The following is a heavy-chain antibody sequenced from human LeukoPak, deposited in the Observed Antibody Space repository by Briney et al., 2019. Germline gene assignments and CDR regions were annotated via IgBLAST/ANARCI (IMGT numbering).Heavy chain of an antibody. CDR1: GYTFTGYY. CDR2: INPNSGGT. D-gene: IGHD1-7*01. V-gene: IGHV1-2*02. J-gene: IGHJ4*02. CDR3: ARGVGNYVLFDY. Sequence: ASVKVSCKASGYTFTGYYMHWVRQAPGQGLEWMGWINPNSGGTNYAQKFQGRVTMARDTSISTAYMELSRLRSDDTAVYYCARGVGNYVLFDYWGQGTLVTVSS.